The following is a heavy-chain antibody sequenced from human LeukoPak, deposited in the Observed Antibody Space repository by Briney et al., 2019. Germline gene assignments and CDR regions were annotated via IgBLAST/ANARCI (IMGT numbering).Heavy chain of an antibody. D-gene: IGHD3-10*01. V-gene: IGHV4-4*07. CDR2: IYTSGST. CDR1: GGSISSYY. Sequence: ASETLSLTCTVSGGSISSYYWSWIRQPAGKGLEWIGRIYTSGSTNYNPSLKSRVTMSVDTSKNQFSLKLSSVTAADTAVYYCARESDYYGSGSYSVWAYYYYYYMDVWGKGTTVTISS. J-gene: IGHJ6*03. CDR3: ARESDYYGSGSYSVWAYYYYYYMDV.